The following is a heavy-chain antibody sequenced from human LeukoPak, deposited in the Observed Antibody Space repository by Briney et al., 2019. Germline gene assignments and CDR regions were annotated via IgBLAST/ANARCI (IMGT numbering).Heavy chain of an antibody. CDR2: MNPNSGHT. J-gene: IGHJ4*02. V-gene: IGHV1-8*03. CDR1: GYTFTTYD. CDR3: ARVAGSIDY. Sequence: ASVKVSCKTSGYTFTTYDINWVRQATGQGREWMGWMNPNSGHTGYAQKFQGRVTITRDTSISTAYMELSSLRSEDTAVYYCARVAGSIDYWGQGTLVTVSS. D-gene: IGHD6-19*01.